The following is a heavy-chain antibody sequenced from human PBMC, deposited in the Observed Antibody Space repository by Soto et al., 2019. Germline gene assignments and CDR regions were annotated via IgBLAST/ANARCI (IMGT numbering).Heavy chain of an antibody. V-gene: IGHV1-3*01. D-gene: IGHD6-19*01. CDR2: INAGNGNT. CDR3: AGDPGYSSGRGDYFDY. CDR1: GYTFTSYA. Sequence: QVQLVQSGAEVKKPGASVKVSCKASGYTFTSYAMHWVRQAPGQRLEWMGWINAGNGNTKYSQKFQGRVTITRDTSASTAYMELSSLRSEDTAVYYCAGDPGYSSGRGDYFDYWGQGTLVTVSS. J-gene: IGHJ4*02.